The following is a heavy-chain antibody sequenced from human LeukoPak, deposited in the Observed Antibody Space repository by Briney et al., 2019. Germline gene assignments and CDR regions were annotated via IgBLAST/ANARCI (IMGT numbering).Heavy chain of an antibody. CDR2: ISYSGST. CDR3: TRLPSSGQTYFDY. V-gene: IGHV4-59*08. D-gene: IGHD6-19*01. J-gene: IGHJ4*02. Sequence: SETLSLTCTVSGGSINSYYWSWIRQPPGKGLEWIGYISYSGSTNYNPSLKSRVTISVDTSKNQFSLKLSSVAAADTAVYYCTRLPSSGQTYFDYWGQGTLVTVSS. CDR1: GGSINSYY.